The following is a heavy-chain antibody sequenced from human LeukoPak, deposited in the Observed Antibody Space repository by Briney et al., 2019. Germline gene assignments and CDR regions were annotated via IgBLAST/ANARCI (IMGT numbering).Heavy chain of an antibody. D-gene: IGHD2-21*01. CDR1: GFTFSTYC. CDR2: ICPDGTVT. Sequence: PGGSLRLSCAASGFTFSTYCMHWVRQAPGKGPMWVSRICPDGTVTNYADSVKARFIISRDNARNTVYLQMNSLRVEDTAVYYCAREIVGTAGAFDIWGQGTMVTVSS. V-gene: IGHV3-74*01. CDR3: AREIVGTAGAFDI. J-gene: IGHJ3*02.